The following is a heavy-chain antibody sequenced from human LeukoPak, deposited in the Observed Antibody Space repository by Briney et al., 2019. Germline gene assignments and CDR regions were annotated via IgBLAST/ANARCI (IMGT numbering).Heavy chain of an antibody. Sequence: GESLKISCKGSGYSFTSHWIGWVRQVPGKGLEWMGIIFPGDSDTRYSPSFQGQVTISADKSISTAYLQWSSLKASDTAMYYCARGGAGAATWLDYWGQGTPVTVSS. D-gene: IGHD6-19*01. J-gene: IGHJ4*02. V-gene: IGHV5-51*01. CDR3: ARGGAGAATWLDY. CDR1: GYSFTSHW. CDR2: IFPGDSDT.